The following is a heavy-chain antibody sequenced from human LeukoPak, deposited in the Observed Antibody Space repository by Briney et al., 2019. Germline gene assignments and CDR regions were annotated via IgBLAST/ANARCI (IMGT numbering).Heavy chain of an antibody. Sequence: SGPTLVNPTQTLTLTCTFSGFSLSTSGVGVSWIRQPPGKALKWLAIIFWDDDKRYSPSLKSRLTITKDTSKNQVVLTMTNMDPVDTATYHCAHGKDPVTPFDYWGQGTLVTVSS. J-gene: IGHJ4*02. CDR2: IFWDDDK. CDR3: AHGKDPVTPFDY. CDR1: GFSLSTSGVG. V-gene: IGHV2-5*02. D-gene: IGHD3-16*01.